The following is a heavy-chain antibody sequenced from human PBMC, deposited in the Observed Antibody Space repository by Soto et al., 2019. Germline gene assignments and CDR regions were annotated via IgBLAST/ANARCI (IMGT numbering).Heavy chain of an antibody. CDR2: VYWDDDK. J-gene: IGHJ4*02. D-gene: IGHD3-22*01. CDR1: GFSRSTSGVG. V-gene: IGHV2-5*02. Sequence: QITLKESGPPLVKPAQTLTLTCTFSGFSRSTSGVGVSWIRQPPGQALEGLALVYWDDDKRYSPSLKSRLTITKDTSKNHVVLTMTNIDPVDTATYYCARRHVHSYNSSGHFDYWGQGTLVTVSS. CDR3: ARRHVHSYNSSGHFDY.